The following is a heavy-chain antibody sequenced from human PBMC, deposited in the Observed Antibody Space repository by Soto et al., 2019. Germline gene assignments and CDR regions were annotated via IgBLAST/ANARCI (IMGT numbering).Heavy chain of an antibody. D-gene: IGHD2-2*01. CDR2: IYPGDSDT. V-gene: IGHV5-51*01. CDR1: GHSFTSYW. J-gene: IGHJ3*02. Sequence: GESLKISCKGSGHSFTSYWIGWVRQMPGKGLEWMGIIYPGDSDTRYSPSFQGQVTISADKSISTAYLQWSSLKASDTAMYYCARRYCSSTSCPTYDAFDIWGQGTMVTVSS. CDR3: ARRYCSSTSCPTYDAFDI.